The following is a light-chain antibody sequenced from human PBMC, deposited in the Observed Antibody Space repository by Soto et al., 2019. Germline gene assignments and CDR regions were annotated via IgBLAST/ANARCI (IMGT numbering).Light chain of an antibody. CDR2: GAS. V-gene: IGKV3-20*01. J-gene: IGKJ1*01. Sequence: EIVLTQSPGTLSLSPGERATLSCRASQSVSSSYLAWYQQKPGQAPRLLIYGASSRATGIPDRFSGSGSGTDFTLTNSRLEPEDFAVYYCPQYGSSPWTFGQGTKVELK. CDR1: QSVSSSY. CDR3: PQYGSSPWT.